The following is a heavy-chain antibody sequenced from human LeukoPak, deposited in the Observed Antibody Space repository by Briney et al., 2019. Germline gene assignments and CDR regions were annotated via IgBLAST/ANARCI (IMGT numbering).Heavy chain of an antibody. D-gene: IGHD6-13*01. Sequence: PGGSLRLSCAASGFTFSSYSMNWVRQAPGKGLEWVSSISSSSSYIYYADSVKGRFTISRDNAKNSLYLQMNSLRAEDTAVYYCARDKGIAAAGRGGWSDPWGQGTLVTVSS. CDR1: GFTFSSYS. V-gene: IGHV3-21*01. CDR3: ARDKGIAAAGRGGWSDP. J-gene: IGHJ5*02. CDR2: ISSSSSYI.